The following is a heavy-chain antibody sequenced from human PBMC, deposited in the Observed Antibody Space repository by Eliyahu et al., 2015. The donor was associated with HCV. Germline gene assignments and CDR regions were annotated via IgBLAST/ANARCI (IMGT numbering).Heavy chain of an antibody. CDR1: GFTFTSFA. J-gene: IGHJ4*02. CDR2: ISSNGGST. Sequence: EVQLLESGXGLAQPGGSLXXSCAASGFTFTSFAXNXXRPAPGEGXEWVAGISSNGGSTYYADSVKGRFTISRDNSKNTLHLQMNLLRAEDTAMYYCAKAIAAAGTGYWGQGILVIVSS. V-gene: IGHV3-23*01. CDR3: AKAIAAAGTGY. D-gene: IGHD6-13*01.